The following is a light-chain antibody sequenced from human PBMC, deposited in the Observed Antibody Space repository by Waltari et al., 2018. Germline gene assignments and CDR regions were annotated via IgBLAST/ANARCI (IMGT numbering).Light chain of an antibody. Sequence: EVVMTQSPVTLSVSPGDRATLSCRARQNIENYLAWYQQKPGQAPRLLISAASTRATGIPARFSGSGSGTEFTLTISNMQSEDFAIYYCQQYNKWPPVTFGQGTKVEIK. CDR2: AAS. CDR3: QQYNKWPPVT. CDR1: QNIENY. V-gene: IGKV3-15*01. J-gene: IGKJ1*01.